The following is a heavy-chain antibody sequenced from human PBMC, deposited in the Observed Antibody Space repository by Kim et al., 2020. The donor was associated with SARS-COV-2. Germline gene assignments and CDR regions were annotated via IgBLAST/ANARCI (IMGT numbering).Heavy chain of an antibody. Sequence: RFTISRDNSKNTMYLQMSSLSAEDTAVYYCAKGHNPERTGDLMVTFFFDYWGQGTLVTVSS. D-gene: IGHD7-27*01. CDR3: AKGHNPERTGDLMVTFFFDY. J-gene: IGHJ4*02. V-gene: IGHV3-23*01.